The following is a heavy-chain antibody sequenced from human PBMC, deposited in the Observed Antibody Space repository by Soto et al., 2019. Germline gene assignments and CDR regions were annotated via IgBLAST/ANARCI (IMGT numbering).Heavy chain of an antibody. D-gene: IGHD3-10*01. CDR2: IYPTGTT. J-gene: IGHJ6*02. V-gene: IGHV4-30-2*06. CDR1: GGSISSGGYS. Sequence: QLQLRESGSGLVKPSETLSLTCTVSGGSISSGGYSWSWIRQSPEKGLELLGCIYPTGTTYYHPSLKSRVTISVDTSRNQFSLNLTSVTAADTAVYFCARAPPGPSPRWVLWGQGTTVTVSS. CDR3: ARAPPGPSPRWVL.